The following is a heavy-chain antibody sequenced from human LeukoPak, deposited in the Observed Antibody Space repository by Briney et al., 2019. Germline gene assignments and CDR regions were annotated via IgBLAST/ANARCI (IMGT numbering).Heavy chain of an antibody. CDR3: ARGGYYDFWSGYPNWFDP. V-gene: IGHV1-2*02. D-gene: IGHD3-3*01. CDR1: GYTFTGYY. Sequence: ASVKVSCKASGYTFTGYYMHWVRQAPGQGLEWMGWINPNSGGTNYAQKFQGRVTMTRDTSISTAYMELSRLRSDDTAVYYCARGGYYDFWSGYPNWFDPWGQGTLVTVSS. J-gene: IGHJ5*02. CDR2: INPNSGGT.